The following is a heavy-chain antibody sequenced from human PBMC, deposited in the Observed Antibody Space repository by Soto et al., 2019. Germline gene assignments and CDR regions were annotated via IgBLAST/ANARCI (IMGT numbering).Heavy chain of an antibody. CDR1: GGSFSGYY. D-gene: IGHD6-13*01. Sequence: LSLTCAVYGGSFSGYYWSWIRQPPGKGLEWIGEINHSGSTNYNPSLKSRVTISVDTSKNQFSLKLSSVTAADTAVYYCARRSSSWSPFDYWGQGTMVTVYS. V-gene: IGHV4-34*01. CDR3: ARRSSSWSPFDY. CDR2: INHSGST. J-gene: IGHJ4*02.